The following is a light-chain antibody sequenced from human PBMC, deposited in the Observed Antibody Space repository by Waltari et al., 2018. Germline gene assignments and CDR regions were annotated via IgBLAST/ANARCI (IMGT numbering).Light chain of an antibody. J-gene: IGLJ2*01. CDR3: CSFAGSTTVI. CDR2: EVT. V-gene: IGLV2-23*02. Sequence: QSALTQPASVSGSPGQSITISCTGTSSDVGGYNLVSWYQQHPGEVPKLMIYEVTKRPSGTSNRFSASKSGNTASLTISGFQAEDESDYYCCSFAGSTTVIFGGGTRLTVL. CDR1: SSDVGGYNL.